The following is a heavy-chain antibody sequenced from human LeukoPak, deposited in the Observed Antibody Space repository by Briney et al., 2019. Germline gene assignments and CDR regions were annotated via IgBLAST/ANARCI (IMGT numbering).Heavy chain of an antibody. J-gene: IGHJ4*02. CDR3: ARGPSAIVY. V-gene: IGHV4-34*01. CDR1: GGSFSGYY. D-gene: IGHD2-2*01. CDR2: INHSGST. Sequence: PSETLSLTCAVYGGSFSGYYWSWIRQPPGKGLEWIGEINHSGSTNYNPSLKSRVTISVDTSQNQFSLKLSSVTAADTAVYYCARGPSAIVYWGQGTLVTVSS.